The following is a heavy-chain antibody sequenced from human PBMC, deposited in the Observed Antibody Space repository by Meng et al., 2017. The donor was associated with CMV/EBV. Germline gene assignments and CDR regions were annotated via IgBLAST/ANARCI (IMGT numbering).Heavy chain of an antibody. V-gene: IGHV3-21*01. Sequence: GSLRLSCAASGFTFSSYSMNWVPQAPGKGLEWVSSISSSSSYIYYADSVKGRFTISRDNAKNSLYLQMNSLRAEDTAVYYCARAAPYYYDKYGMDVWGQGTTVTVSS. D-gene: IGHD3-22*01. CDR1: GFTFSSYS. J-gene: IGHJ6*02. CDR3: ARAAPYYYDKYGMDV. CDR2: ISSSSSYI.